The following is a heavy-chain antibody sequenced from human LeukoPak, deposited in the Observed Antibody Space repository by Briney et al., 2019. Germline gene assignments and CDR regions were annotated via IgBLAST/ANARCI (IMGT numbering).Heavy chain of an antibody. V-gene: IGHV3-21*01. Sequence: PGGSLRLSCAASGFTFSSYSMNWVRQAPGKGLEWVLSISSSSSYIYYADSVKGRFTISRDNAKNSLYLQMNSLRAEDTAVYYCAREDSYYYGSGSYPFDYWGQGTLVTVSS. CDR2: ISSSSSYI. CDR1: GFTFSSYS. J-gene: IGHJ4*02. D-gene: IGHD3-10*01. CDR3: AREDSYYYGSGSYPFDY.